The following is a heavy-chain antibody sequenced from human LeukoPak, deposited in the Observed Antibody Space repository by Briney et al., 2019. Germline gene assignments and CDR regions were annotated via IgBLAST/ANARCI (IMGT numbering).Heavy chain of an antibody. CDR3: AKGSRDSRRYYFDF. Sequence: TGGSLRLSCAASGFTFNSDAMSWVRQAPGKVLEWVSAVTGSGGDTYHADSVKGRFTISRDNSKNTLYLQMNSLRAEDTAVYYCAKGSRDSRRYYFDFWGQGTLVTVSS. D-gene: IGHD3-10*01. CDR2: VTGSGGDT. J-gene: IGHJ4*02. V-gene: IGHV3-23*01. CDR1: GFTFNSDA.